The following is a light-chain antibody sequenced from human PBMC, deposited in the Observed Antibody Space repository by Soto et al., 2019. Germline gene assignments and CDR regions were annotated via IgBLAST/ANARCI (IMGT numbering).Light chain of an antibody. Sequence: EVVMTQSPGTLSVSPGERATLSCRASQSVSGDLAWYQHKPGQAPRLLIYAASTRATGIPARFSGSGSGTEFTLTIGSLQSEDFAVYYCQQYGTSPGTFGQGTKVEIK. CDR3: QQYGTSPGT. CDR2: AAS. J-gene: IGKJ1*01. CDR1: QSVSGD. V-gene: IGKV3-15*01.